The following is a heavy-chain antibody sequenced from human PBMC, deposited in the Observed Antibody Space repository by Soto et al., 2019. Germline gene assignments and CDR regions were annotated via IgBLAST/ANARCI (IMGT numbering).Heavy chain of an antibody. D-gene: IGHD2-8*01. J-gene: IGHJ4*02. Sequence: RLSCAASGFTFSSHWMTWVRQAPGKGLEWVANIKQDGSEKYYVDSVKGRFTISRDNAKNSVFLQMNSLRADDTAVYYCAKDVDDTNPGYFGQGTLVTVSS. CDR2: IKQDGSEK. CDR1: GFTFSSHW. V-gene: IGHV3-7*01. CDR3: AKDVDDTNPGY.